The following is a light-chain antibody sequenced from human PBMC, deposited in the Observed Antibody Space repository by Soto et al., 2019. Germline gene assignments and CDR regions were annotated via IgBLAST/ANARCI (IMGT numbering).Light chain of an antibody. CDR1: QDISNY. CDR2: DAS. V-gene: IGKV1-33*01. CDR3: QQYDNLPIFT. Sequence: DIQMTQSPSSLSASVGDRVTITCQASQDISNYLNWYQQKPGEAPKLLIYDASNLETGVPSRFSGSGSGTDSTFTISSLQPEDIATYYCQQYDNLPIFTFGPGTKVDIK. J-gene: IGKJ3*01.